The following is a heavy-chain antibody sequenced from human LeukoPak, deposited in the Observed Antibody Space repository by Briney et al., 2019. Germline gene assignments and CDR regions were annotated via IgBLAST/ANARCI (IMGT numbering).Heavy chain of an antibody. D-gene: IGHD6-6*01. V-gene: IGHV3-43*02. CDR3: AKGYIAARRSPYFDY. Sequence: PGGSLRLSCAASGFTFDDYAMQWVRQAPGKGLEWVSLISGDGGSTYYADSVKGRFTISRDNSKNSLYLQMNSLRTEDTALYYCAKGYIAARRSPYFDYWGQGTLVTVSS. J-gene: IGHJ4*02. CDR1: GFTFDDYA. CDR2: ISGDGGST.